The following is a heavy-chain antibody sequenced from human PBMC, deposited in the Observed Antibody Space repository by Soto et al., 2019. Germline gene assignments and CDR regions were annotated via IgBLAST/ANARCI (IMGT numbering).Heavy chain of an antibody. CDR2: LYYSGST. D-gene: IGHD3-10*01. CDR1: GGSISGYY. Sequence: PSETLSLTCPVSGGSISGYYWSWIRQPPGKGLEWIGYLYYSGSTNYNPSLKSRVTISVDTSKNQLSLKLNSVTAADTAVYYCARVEPLVRGLRWFDPWGQGTLVTVSS. J-gene: IGHJ5*02. V-gene: IGHV4-59*01. CDR3: ARVEPLVRGLRWFDP.